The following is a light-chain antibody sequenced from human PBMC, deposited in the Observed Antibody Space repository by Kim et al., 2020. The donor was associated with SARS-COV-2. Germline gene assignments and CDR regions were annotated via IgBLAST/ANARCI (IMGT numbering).Light chain of an antibody. J-gene: IGLJ3*02. CDR2: DVT. Sequence: QSVTISCTGTNNNVGDSNFVSWYQQHPGKAPNLMIYDVTKRPSGVPDRFSGSKSGNAASLTISGLQAEDEADYCCCSYGGTDTLTVFGGGTQLTVL. V-gene: IGLV2-11*03. CDR1: NNNVGDSNF. CDR3: CSYGGTDTLTV.